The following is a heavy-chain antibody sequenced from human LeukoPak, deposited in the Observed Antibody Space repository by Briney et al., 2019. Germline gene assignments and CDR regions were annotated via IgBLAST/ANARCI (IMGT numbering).Heavy chain of an antibody. Sequence: PSETLSLTCTVSGGSITNYYWSWIRQPPGKGLEWIAYIYYSGSTNYNPSLKSRVTMSADTSKNQFSLRLSSVTAADTAVYYCARGPGGYSYGYYFDYWGQGTLVTVSS. V-gene: IGHV4-59*01. CDR1: GGSITNYY. CDR2: IYYSGST. CDR3: ARGPGGYSYGYYFDY. D-gene: IGHD5-18*01. J-gene: IGHJ4*02.